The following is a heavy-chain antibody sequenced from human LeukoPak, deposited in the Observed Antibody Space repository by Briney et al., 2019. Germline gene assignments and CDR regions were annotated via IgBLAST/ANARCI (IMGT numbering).Heavy chain of an antibody. V-gene: IGHV4-30-2*01. Sequence: SQTLSLTYAVSVGSISSGGYSCSWIRQPPGKGLEWIGYIYHSGSTYYNPSLKSRVTISVDRSKNRFSLKLSSVTAADTAVYYCARGHGDYDNWFDPWGQGTLVTVSS. CDR2: IYHSGST. D-gene: IGHD4-17*01. CDR1: VGSISSGGYS. CDR3: ARGHGDYDNWFDP. J-gene: IGHJ5*02.